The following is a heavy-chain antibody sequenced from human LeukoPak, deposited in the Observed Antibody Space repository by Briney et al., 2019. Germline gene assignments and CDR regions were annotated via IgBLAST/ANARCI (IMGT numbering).Heavy chain of an antibody. CDR3: AKYSSSSNYYYGMDI. J-gene: IGHJ6*02. CDR1: GFTFSSYA. D-gene: IGHD6-13*01. Sequence: QAGGSLRLSCAASGFTFSSYAIHWVRQAPGKGLEWVAVIRDDGSEKWYADSVKGRFTISRDNSKNTVYLQMNSLRADDTAVYYCAKYSSSSNYYYGMDIWGQGTTVTVSS. CDR2: IRDDGSEK. V-gene: IGHV3-33*08.